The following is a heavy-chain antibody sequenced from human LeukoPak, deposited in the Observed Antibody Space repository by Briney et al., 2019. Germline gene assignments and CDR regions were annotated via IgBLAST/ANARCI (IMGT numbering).Heavy chain of an antibody. J-gene: IGHJ6*02. Sequence: GVSLRLSFAASGFTFRSYSMNWVRQAPGKGLEWVSSISSSSSYIYYVDSLKGRFTISRDNAKNSLYLQMNSLRAEDTAVYYCARDADSSSWSMYYYYGMDVWGQGTTVTVSS. CDR2: ISSSSSYI. D-gene: IGHD6-13*01. CDR1: GFTFRSYS. V-gene: IGHV3-21*01. CDR3: ARDADSSSWSMYYYYGMDV.